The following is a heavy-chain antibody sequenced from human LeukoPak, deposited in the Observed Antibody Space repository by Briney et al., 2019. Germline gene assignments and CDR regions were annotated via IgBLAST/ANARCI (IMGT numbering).Heavy chain of an antibody. CDR3: ARDYRPYYYGSGSYYRTHFDY. CDR1: GGSFSGYY. CDR2: IYISGST. Sequence: SETLSLTCAVYGGSFSGYYWSWIRQPAGRGLEWIGRIYISGSTNYDPSLKSRVTMSVDTSKNQFSLMLSSVTAADTAVYYCARDYRPYYYGSGSYYRTHFDYWGQGTLVTVSS. D-gene: IGHD3-10*01. V-gene: IGHV4-59*10. J-gene: IGHJ4*02.